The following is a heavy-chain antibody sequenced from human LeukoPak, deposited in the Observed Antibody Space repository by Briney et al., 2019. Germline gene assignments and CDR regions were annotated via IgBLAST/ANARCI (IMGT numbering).Heavy chain of an antibody. CDR2: IGTAGDT. D-gene: IGHD4-23*01. V-gene: IGHV3-13*01. Sequence: GGSLRLSCAASGFTFSSYDMHWVRQATGKGLEWVSAIGTAGDTYYPGSVKGRFTISRENAKNSLYLQMNSLRAGDTAVYYCARVDGGYGMDVWGQGTTVTVSS. J-gene: IGHJ6*02. CDR3: ARVDGGYGMDV. CDR1: GFTFSSYD.